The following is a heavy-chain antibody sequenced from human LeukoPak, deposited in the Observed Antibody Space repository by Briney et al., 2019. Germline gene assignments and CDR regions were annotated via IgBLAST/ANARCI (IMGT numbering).Heavy chain of an antibody. CDR1: GFTFSSYA. CDR2: ISYDGSNK. Sequence: SGGSLRLSCAASGFTFSSYAMHWVRQAPGKGLEWVAVISYDGSNKYYADSVKGRFTISRDNSKNTLYLQMNSLRADDTAVYYCARDPWGITGTPGDYWGQGTLVTVSS. CDR3: ARDPWGITGTPGDY. V-gene: IGHV3-30-3*01. D-gene: IGHD1-20*01. J-gene: IGHJ4*02.